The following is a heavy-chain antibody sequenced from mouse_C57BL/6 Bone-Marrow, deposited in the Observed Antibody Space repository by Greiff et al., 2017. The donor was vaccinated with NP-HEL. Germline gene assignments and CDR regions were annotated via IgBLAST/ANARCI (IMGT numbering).Heavy chain of an antibody. CDR1: GFTFSSYA. J-gene: IGHJ2*01. V-gene: IGHV5-4*01. Sequence: VQLKESGGGLVKPGGSLKLSCAASGFTFSSYAMSWVRQTPEKRLEWVATISDGGSYTYYPDNVKGRFTISRDNAKNNLYLQMSHLKSEDTAMYYCARDPMVTTTFFDYWGQGTTLTVSS. CDR2: ISDGGSYT. CDR3: ARDPMVTTTFFDY. D-gene: IGHD2-2*01.